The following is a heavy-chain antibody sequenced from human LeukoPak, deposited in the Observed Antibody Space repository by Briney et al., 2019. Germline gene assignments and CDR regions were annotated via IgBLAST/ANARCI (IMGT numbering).Heavy chain of an antibody. V-gene: IGHV1-46*01. Sequence: ASVKVFCKASGYTFTSYYMHWVRQAPGQGLEWMGIINPSGGSTSYAQKFQGRVTMTRDMSTSTVYMELGSLRSEDTAVYYCARDYNWNGHDAFDIWGQGTMVTVSS. CDR3: ARDYNWNGHDAFDI. J-gene: IGHJ3*02. CDR1: GYTFTSYY. D-gene: IGHD1-20*01. CDR2: INPSGGST.